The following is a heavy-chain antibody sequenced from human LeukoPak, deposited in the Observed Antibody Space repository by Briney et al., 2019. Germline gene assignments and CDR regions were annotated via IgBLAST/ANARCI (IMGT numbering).Heavy chain of an antibody. CDR1: GFTFSSYA. V-gene: IGHV3-23*01. CDR3: AKGTSCSGGSCYSPPPNWFDP. CDR2: ISGSGGST. Sequence: GGSLRLSCAASGFTFSSYAMSWVRQAPGEGLEWVSAISGSGGSTYYADSVKGRFTISRDNSKNTLYLQMNSLRAEDTAVYYCAKGTSCSGGSCYSPPPNWFDPWGQGTLVTVSS. D-gene: IGHD2-15*01. J-gene: IGHJ5*02.